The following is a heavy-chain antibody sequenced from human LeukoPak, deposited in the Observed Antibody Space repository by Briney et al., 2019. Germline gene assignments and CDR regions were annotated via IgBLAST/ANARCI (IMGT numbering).Heavy chain of an antibody. CDR1: GFTFSSYA. D-gene: IGHD5-12*01. Sequence: GGSLRLSCAASGFTFSSYAMNWVRQAPGKGLEWVSYISSSGSTIYYADSVKGRFTISRDNAKNSLYLQMNSLRAEDTAVYYCARAGIGYGVLDYWGQGTLVTVSS. J-gene: IGHJ4*02. CDR3: ARAGIGYGVLDY. CDR2: ISSSGSTI. V-gene: IGHV3-48*04.